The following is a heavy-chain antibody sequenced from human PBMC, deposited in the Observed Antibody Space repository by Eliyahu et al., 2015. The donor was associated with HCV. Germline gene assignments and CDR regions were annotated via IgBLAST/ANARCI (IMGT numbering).Heavy chain of an antibody. J-gene: IGHJ4*02. CDR2: IYWDDDK. Sequence: QITLKESGPTLVKPTQTLTLTCTFSGFSLSTSGVGVGWIRXPPGKALEXLALIYWDDDKRYSPSLKSRLTITKDTSKNQVVLTMTNMDPVDTATYYCAHKPEPAAIFWFDYWGQGTLVTVSS. D-gene: IGHD2-2*02. CDR3: AHKPEPAAIFWFDY. V-gene: IGHV2-5*02. CDR1: GFSLSTSGVG.